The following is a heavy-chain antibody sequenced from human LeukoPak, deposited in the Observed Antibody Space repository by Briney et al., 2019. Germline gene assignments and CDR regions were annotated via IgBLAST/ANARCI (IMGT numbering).Heavy chain of an antibody. CDR3: ARGLERRKDYFDY. V-gene: IGHV1-46*01. J-gene: IGHJ4*02. CDR2: INPSGGST. D-gene: IGHD1-1*01. Sequence: ASVKVSCKASGYTFTSYYMHWVRQAPGQGLEWMGIINPSGGSTSYAQKFQGRVTMTRDTSKNQFSLKLSSVTAADTAVYYCARGLERRKDYFDYWGQGTLVTVSS. CDR1: GYTFTSYY.